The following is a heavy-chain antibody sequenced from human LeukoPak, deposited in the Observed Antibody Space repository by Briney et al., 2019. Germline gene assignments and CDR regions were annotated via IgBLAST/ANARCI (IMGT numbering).Heavy chain of an antibody. CDR2: IYYSGTT. Sequence: SETLSLTCSVSGGSIRSSSYYWGWIRQPPGKGLEWIGSIYYSGTTYYNPSLKSRVTISVDTSKNQFSLNLNSVTAADTAVYYCATQVGAARTYFDYWGQGTLVTVSS. D-gene: IGHD6-6*01. J-gene: IGHJ4*02. CDR1: GGSIRSSSYY. CDR3: ATQVGAARTYFDY. V-gene: IGHV4-39*01.